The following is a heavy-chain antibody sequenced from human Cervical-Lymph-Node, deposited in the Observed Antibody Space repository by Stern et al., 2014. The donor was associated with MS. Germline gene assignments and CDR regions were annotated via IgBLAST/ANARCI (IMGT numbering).Heavy chain of an antibody. D-gene: IGHD4/OR15-4a*01. CDR3: ARDKMLTTFDS. Sequence: VQLVQSGSELKKPGASVKVSCKASGYTFPFYGINWVRQAPGQGLEYMGWINTNSGNPTYAQAFTGRFVFSLDTSVSTAYLQISGLKAEDTAVYYCARDKMLTTFDSWGQGTLVTVSS. CDR1: GYTFPFYG. J-gene: IGHJ4*02. V-gene: IGHV7-4-1*02. CDR2: INTNSGNP.